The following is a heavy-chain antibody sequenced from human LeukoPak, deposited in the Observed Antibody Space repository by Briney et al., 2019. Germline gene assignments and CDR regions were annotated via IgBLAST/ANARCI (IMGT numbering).Heavy chain of an antibody. J-gene: IGHJ3*02. CDR2: IYYSGST. D-gene: IGHD3-10*01. CDR1: GGSISSYY. Sequence: ETLSLTCTVSGGSISSYYWSWIRQAPGKGLEWIGYIYYSGSTNYNPSLKSRATISVDTSKNQLSLKLSSVTAAYTAVYYCARLHRGDDAFDIWGQGTMVTVSS. V-gene: IGHV4-59*08. CDR3: ARLHRGDDAFDI.